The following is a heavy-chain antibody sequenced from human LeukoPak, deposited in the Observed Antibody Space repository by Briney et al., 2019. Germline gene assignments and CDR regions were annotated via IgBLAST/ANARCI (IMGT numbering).Heavy chain of an antibody. CDR1: GYTFTSYG. CDR2: ISAYNGNT. D-gene: IGHD6-13*01. Sequence: ASAKVSCKASGYTFTSYGISWVRQAPGQGLEWMGWISAYNGNTNYAQKLQGRVTMITDTSTNTAYMELRSLRSDDTAVYYCARMKQQLVRWNYYYYKDVWGKGTTVTVSS. J-gene: IGHJ6*03. V-gene: IGHV1-18*01. CDR3: ARMKQQLVRWNYYYYKDV.